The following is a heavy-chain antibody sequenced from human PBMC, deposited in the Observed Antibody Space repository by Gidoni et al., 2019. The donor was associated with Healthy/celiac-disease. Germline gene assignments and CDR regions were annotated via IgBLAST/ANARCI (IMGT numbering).Heavy chain of an antibody. CDR3: AKDGVKTYYYDSSGYYWGY. CDR2: ISGSGGST. D-gene: IGHD3-22*01. J-gene: IGHJ4*02. Sequence: EVQLLESGGGLVQPGGSLRLSCAASGFTFSSYAMSWVRQDPGKGLEWVSAISGSGGSTYYADSVKGRFTISRDNSKNTLYLQMNSLRAEDTAVYYCAKDGVKTYYYDSSGYYWGYWGQGTLVTVSS. CDR1: GFTFSSYA. V-gene: IGHV3-23*01.